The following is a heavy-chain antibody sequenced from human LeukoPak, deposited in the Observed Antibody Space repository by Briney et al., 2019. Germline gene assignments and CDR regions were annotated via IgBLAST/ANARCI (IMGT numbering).Heavy chain of an antibody. Sequence: SETLSLTCTVSGGSISRYYWGWIRQPPGKGLEWIGRIYYTGDTSYTPSLKSRVTISVDTSKNQFFLKLNSVTAADTAVYYCAKSRGLSLYNEWGQGTLVTVSS. V-gene: IGHV4-59*05. CDR2: IYYTGDT. CDR3: AKSRGLSLYNE. J-gene: IGHJ4*02. D-gene: IGHD3/OR15-3a*01. CDR1: GGSISRYY.